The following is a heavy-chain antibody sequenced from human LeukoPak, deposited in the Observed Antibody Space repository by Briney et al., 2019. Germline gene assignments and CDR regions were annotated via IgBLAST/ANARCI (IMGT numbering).Heavy chain of an antibody. Sequence: GGSLRLSCAASGFTFSNYAMHWVRQAPGKGLEWVSAISGSGGSTYYADSVKGRFTISRDNSKNTLYLQMNSLRAEDTAVYYCAKDVRSVSAAGIFDYWGQGTLVTVS. CDR2: ISGSGGST. CDR3: AKDVRSVSAAGIFDY. V-gene: IGHV3-23*01. D-gene: IGHD6-13*01. CDR1: GFTFSNYA. J-gene: IGHJ4*02.